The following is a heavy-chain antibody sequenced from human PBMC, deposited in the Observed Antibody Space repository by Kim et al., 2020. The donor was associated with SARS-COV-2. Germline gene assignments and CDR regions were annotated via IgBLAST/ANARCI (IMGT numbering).Heavy chain of an antibody. V-gene: IGHV3-74*01. J-gene: IGHJ6*02. Sequence: GGSLRLSCAASGFTFSSYWMHWVRQAPGKELVWVSRIHSDGSSTNYADSVKGRFTISRDSAKNTLFLQMNSLRVEDTAVYYCARGIIGAPAALDVWGQGTTVTVSS. D-gene: IGHD2-2*01. CDR1: GFTFSSYW. CDR2: IHSDGSST. CDR3: ARGIIGAPAALDV.